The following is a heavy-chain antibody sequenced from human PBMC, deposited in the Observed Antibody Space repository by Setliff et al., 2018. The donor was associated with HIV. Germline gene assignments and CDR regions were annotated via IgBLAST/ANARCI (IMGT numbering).Heavy chain of an antibody. V-gene: IGHV4-34*01. CDR3: ARGRDWAKTGDF. Sequence: SETLSLTCAVSGVSFSGDYWSWVRQPPGKGLEWNAEVHPSGSINYNSSLKRXXXRSVDTSNNQFSLTMTSVTAADTAVYYCARGRDWAKTGDFWGQGAXXTVSS. D-gene: IGHD3-9*01. CDR2: VHPSGSI. J-gene: IGHJ4*02. CDR1: GVSFSGDY.